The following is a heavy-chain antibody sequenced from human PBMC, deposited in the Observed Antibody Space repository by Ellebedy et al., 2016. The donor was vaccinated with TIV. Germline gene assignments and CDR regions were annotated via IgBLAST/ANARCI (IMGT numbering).Heavy chain of an antibody. CDR3: ARHKEGSCSGSSCLMSWFDP. J-gene: IGHJ5*02. CDR2: IYYSGNT. Sequence: SETLSLTCTVSGDFISSDYYWGWIRQPPGRGLEWIGSIYYSGNTYYNPSLKSRVTTSVDTSKNQFSLKLSSVTAADTAVYFCARHKEGSCSGSSCLMSWFDPWGQGTLVTVSS. D-gene: IGHD2-15*01. V-gene: IGHV4-39*01. CDR1: GDFISSDYY.